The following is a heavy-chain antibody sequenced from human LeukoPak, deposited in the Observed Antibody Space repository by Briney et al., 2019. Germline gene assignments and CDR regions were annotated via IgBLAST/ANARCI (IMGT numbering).Heavy chain of an antibody. J-gene: IGHJ5*02. CDR2: ISSSGSTI. Sequence: GGSLRLSCAASGFTFSSYEMNWVRQAPGKGLEWVSYISSSGSTIYYADSVKGRFTISRDNAKNSLYLQMNSLRAEDTAVYYCARVLYNWFDPWGQGTLVTVSS. V-gene: IGHV3-48*03. CDR1: GFTFSSYE. CDR3: ARVLYNWFDP.